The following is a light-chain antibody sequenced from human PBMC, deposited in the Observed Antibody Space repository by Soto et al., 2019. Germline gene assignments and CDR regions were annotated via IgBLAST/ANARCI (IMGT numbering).Light chain of an antibody. CDR2: DVS. J-gene: IGLJ2*01. Sequence: QSVLTQPRSASGSPGQSVTISCTGTSSDVGGYNYVSWYQQHPGKAPKLMIYDVSKRPSGVPDRFSGSKSGNTASLTISGLQTEDEADYYCCSYAGNYTSVVFGGGIKLTVL. CDR1: SSDVGGYNY. V-gene: IGLV2-11*01. CDR3: CSYAGNYTSVV.